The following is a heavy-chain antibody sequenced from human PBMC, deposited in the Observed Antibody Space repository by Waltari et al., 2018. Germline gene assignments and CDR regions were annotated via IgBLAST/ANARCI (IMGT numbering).Heavy chain of an antibody. J-gene: IGHJ4*02. Sequence: EVQLVESGGGLVKPGVSLRLSCAASGFTFSSYRMHWVRQAPGKGRAWVASISTSSSYIYYADSVKGASTIARENAKHSLESQMNMRRAEDTAVYYCARDIVGATMIDYWGQGTLVTLSP. CDR2: ISTSSSYI. V-gene: IGHV3-21*01. D-gene: IGHD1-26*01. CDR1: GFTFSSYR. CDR3: ARDIVGATMIDY.